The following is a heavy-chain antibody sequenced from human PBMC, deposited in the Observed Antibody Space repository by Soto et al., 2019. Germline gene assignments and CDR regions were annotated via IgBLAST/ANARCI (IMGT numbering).Heavy chain of an antibody. J-gene: IGHJ6*02. CDR3: ARVWWSIAAAGTGGDYYYGMDV. CDR1: GLTFSSYG. D-gene: IGHD6-13*01. Sequence: GGSLRLSCAASGLTFSSYGMHWVRQAPGKGLEWVAVIWYDGSNKYYADSVKGRFTISRDNSKNTLYLQMNSLRAEDTAVYYCARVWWSIAAAGTGGDYYYGMDVWGQGTTVTVSS. V-gene: IGHV3-33*01. CDR2: IWYDGSNK.